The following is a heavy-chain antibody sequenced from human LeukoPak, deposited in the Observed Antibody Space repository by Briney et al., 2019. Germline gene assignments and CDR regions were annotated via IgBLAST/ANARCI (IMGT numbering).Heavy chain of an antibody. CDR2: ISGSGGST. CDR3: AKVGQRWLQLRGLYFDY. D-gene: IGHD5-12*01. Sequence: PGGSLRLSCAASGFTFGSYAMSWVRQAPGKGLEWVSAISGSGGSTYYADSVKGRFTISRDNSKNTLYLQMNSLRAEDTAVYYCAKVGQRWLQLRGLYFDYWGQGTLVTVSS. CDR1: GFTFGSYA. V-gene: IGHV3-23*01. J-gene: IGHJ4*02.